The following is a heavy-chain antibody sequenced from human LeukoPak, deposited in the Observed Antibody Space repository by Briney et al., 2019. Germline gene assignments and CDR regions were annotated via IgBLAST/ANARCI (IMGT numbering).Heavy chain of an antibody. J-gene: IGHJ6*03. CDR2: IIPIFGTA. V-gene: IGHV1-69*13. CDR1: GGTFSSYA. D-gene: IGHD2-21*01. Sequence: SVKVSCKASGGTFSSYAISWVRQAPGQGLERMGGIIPIFGTANYAQKFQGRVTITADESTSTAYMELSSLRSEDTAVYYCARDPGEVIADYYYYMDVWGKGTTVTVSS. CDR3: ARDPGEVIADYYYYMDV.